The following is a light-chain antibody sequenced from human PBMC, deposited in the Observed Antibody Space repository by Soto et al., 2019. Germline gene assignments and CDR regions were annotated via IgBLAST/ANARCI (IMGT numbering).Light chain of an antibody. Sequence: ALTQPTSVSGSPGQSITISCTGTSSDVDGYDYVSWYQIHPGKAPKLMVFEVSNRPSGVSYRFSGSKSGNTASLTISGLQAEDEADYFCSSYSLSTAYLFGTGTKVTVL. CDR2: EVS. CDR1: SSDVDGYDY. CDR3: SSYSLSTAYL. V-gene: IGLV2-14*01. J-gene: IGLJ1*01.